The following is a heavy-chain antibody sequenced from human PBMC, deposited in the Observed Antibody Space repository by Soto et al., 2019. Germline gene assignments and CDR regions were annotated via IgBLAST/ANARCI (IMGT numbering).Heavy chain of an antibody. CDR2: INPNGEGIS. J-gene: IGHJ4*02. Sequence: QVQLVQSGPEVKSPGASVKVSCKTSGYSFTDYYIYWVRQAPGQGLEWMGMINPNGEGISNAAQKFQGSFVMTRDTSTSTLYMELSSLTSGDTAVYYCARVTSSGDFNTDFDYWGQGTLVTVSA. CDR1: GYSFTDYY. D-gene: IGHD2-21*02. V-gene: IGHV1-46*01. CDR3: ARVTSSGDFNTDFDY.